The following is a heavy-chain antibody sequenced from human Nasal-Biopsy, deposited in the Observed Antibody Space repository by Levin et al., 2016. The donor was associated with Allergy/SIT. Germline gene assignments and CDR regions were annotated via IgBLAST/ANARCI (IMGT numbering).Heavy chain of an antibody. D-gene: IGHD3-10*01. J-gene: IGHJ4*02. CDR2: INAGNDNT. CDR3: ARGPMVRGGTYYFDH. V-gene: IGHV1-3*01. Sequence: ASVKVSCKASGYTFTDYTVQWVRQAPGQRLEWMGWINAGNDNTKYSQRFQGRVTITRDTSASTASMELSSLRFEDTAVYYCARGPMVRGGTYYFDHWGQGTLVTVSP. CDR1: GYTFTDYT.